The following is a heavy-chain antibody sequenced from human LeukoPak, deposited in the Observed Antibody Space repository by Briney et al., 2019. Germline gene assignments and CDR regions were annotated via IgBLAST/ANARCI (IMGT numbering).Heavy chain of an antibody. CDR2: ISYDGSNK. Sequence: GESLRLSCAASGFTFSSYAMHWVRQAPGKGLEWVAVISYDGSNKYYADSVKGRFTISRDNTKNSLYLQMNSLRAEDTAVYYCARPYDILTGYYDYWGQGTLVTVSS. D-gene: IGHD3-9*01. J-gene: IGHJ4*02. CDR1: GFTFSSYA. V-gene: IGHV3-30-3*01. CDR3: ARPYDILTGYYDY.